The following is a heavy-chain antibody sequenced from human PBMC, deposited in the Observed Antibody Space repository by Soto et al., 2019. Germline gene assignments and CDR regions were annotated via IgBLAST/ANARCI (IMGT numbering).Heavy chain of an antibody. J-gene: IGHJ6*02. CDR1: GYDFTAYD. V-gene: IGHV1-8*02. D-gene: IGHD6-13*01. Sequence: ASVKVSCKASGYDFTAYDINWVRQASGQGLEWMGWMNPINGATGSARRFQGRVSMTRNTATDTAYLELTSLRSDDTAVYYCGRGPSPRAPAGGTPYYYAMDVWGQGTTVTVSS. CDR2: MNPINGAT. CDR3: GRGPSPRAPAGGTPYYYAMDV.